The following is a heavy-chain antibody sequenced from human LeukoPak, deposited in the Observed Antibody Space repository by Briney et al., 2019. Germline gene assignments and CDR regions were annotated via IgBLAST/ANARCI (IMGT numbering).Heavy chain of an antibody. CDR2: INGDGSNT. CDR3: ARELLLRGYSSSTSCYTRRFDY. J-gene: IGHJ4*02. Sequence: GGSLRLSCGASGFTFSTYWMNWVRQAPGKGLVWVSHINGDGSNTNYADSVKGRFTISRDNAKNTLYLQMNSLRAEDTAVYYCARELLLRGYSSSTSCYTRRFDYWGQGTLVTVSS. CDR1: GFTFSTYW. V-gene: IGHV3-74*01. D-gene: IGHD2-2*02.